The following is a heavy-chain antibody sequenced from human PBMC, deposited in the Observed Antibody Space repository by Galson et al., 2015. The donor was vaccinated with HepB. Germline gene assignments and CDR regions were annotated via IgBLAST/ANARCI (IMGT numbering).Heavy chain of an antibody. Sequence: SVKVSCKASGYTFTSYGISWVRQAPGQGLEWMGWISAYNGNTNYAQRLQGRVTMTTDTSTSTAYMELRSLRSDDTAVYYCAREQIGVPAPTYYGMDVWGQGTTVTVSS. J-gene: IGHJ6*02. D-gene: IGHD2-2*01. CDR2: ISAYNGNT. CDR3: AREQIGVPAPTYYGMDV. V-gene: IGHV1-18*04. CDR1: GYTFTSYG.